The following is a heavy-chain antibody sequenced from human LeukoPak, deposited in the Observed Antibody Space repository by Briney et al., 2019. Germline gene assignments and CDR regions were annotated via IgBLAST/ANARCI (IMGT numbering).Heavy chain of an antibody. CDR1: GFTFSTYA. Sequence: GGSLRLSCAASGFTFSTYAMSWVRQAPGKGLEWVSTISGSGDSTYYADSVKRRFTISRDNSKNMLYLQMNSLRAEDTAVYYCARDRREIKLWPREYYYYYMDVWGKGTTVTISS. J-gene: IGHJ6*03. V-gene: IGHV3-23*01. CDR3: ARDRREIKLWPREYYYYYMDV. D-gene: IGHD5-18*01. CDR2: ISGSGDST.